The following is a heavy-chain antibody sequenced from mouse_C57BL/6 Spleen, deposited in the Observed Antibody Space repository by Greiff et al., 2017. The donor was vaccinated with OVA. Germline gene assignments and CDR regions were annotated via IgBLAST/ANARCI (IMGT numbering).Heavy chain of an antibody. D-gene: IGHD2-5*01. J-gene: IGHJ2*01. Sequence: EVQLQQSGPELVKPGASVKISCKASGYTFTDYYMNWVKQSHGKSLEWIGDINPNNGGTSYNQKFKGKATLTVDKSSSTAYMELRSLTSEDSAVYYSARYYSNYEGIDYWGQGTTLTVSS. CDR3: ARYYSNYEGIDY. CDR2: INPNNGGT. V-gene: IGHV1-26*01. CDR1: GYTFTDYY.